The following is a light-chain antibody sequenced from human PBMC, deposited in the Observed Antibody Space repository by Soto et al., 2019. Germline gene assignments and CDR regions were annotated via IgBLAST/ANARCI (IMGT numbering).Light chain of an antibody. CDR2: DAS. V-gene: IGKV3D-11*01. CDR1: QGVSSY. Sequence: EIVLTQSPATLSLSPGERATLSCRASQGVSSYLAWYQQKPGQAPRLLIYDASNRATGIPARFSGSGPGTDFTLTISSLEPEDFAVYYCQQRSNWLITCGQGTRLE. J-gene: IGKJ5*01. CDR3: QQRSNWLIT.